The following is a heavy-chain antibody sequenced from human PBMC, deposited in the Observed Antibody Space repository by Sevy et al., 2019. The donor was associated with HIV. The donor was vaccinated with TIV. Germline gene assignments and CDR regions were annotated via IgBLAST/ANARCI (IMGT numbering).Heavy chain of an antibody. J-gene: IGHJ3*02. CDR3: ARARGVITTRDAFDI. V-gene: IGHV3-21*01. CDR2: MTDGYGSTKDADSAGGGGNT. D-gene: IGHD3-22*01. CDR1: GFTFSMYA. Sequence: GESLKISCAASGFTFSMYAMSWVRQAPGKGLEWVSGMTDGYGSTKDADSAGGGGNTHYADSVKGRFTISRDNAKNSLYLQMNSLRAEDTAVYYCARARGVITTRDAFDIWGQGTMVTVSS.